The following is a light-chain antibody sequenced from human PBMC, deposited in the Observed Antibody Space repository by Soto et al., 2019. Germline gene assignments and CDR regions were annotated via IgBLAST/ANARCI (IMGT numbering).Light chain of an antibody. V-gene: IGKV1-5*01. CDR2: GAS. CDR3: QQYNSYST. CDR1: QSIDSW. J-gene: IGKJ1*01. Sequence: DIQMTQSPSPLSASVGDSVTITCRASQSIDSWLAWYQQKPGKAPKLLIYGASNLESGVPSRFSGSGSGTEFTLTISSLQPDGFATYYCQQYNSYSTFGQGTKVEI.